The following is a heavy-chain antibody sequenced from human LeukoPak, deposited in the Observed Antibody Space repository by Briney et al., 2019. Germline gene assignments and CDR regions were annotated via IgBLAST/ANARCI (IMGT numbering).Heavy chain of an antibody. J-gene: IGHJ4*02. V-gene: IGHV3-21*01. CDR1: GFTFSTYW. Sequence: GGSLRLSCSASGFTFSTYWMSWVRQAPGKGLEWVSSIRSSSSYIYYADSVKGRFTISRDNAKNSLYLQMNSLRAEDTAVYYCARVSYDILTGYSYIDYWGQGTLVTVSS. D-gene: IGHD3-9*01. CDR2: IRSSSSYI. CDR3: ARVSYDILTGYSYIDY.